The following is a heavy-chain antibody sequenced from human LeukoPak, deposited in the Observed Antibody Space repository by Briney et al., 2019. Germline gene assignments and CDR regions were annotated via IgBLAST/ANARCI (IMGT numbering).Heavy chain of an antibody. J-gene: IGHJ4*02. D-gene: IGHD6-19*01. Sequence: ASVKVSCKASGGTFSSYAISWVRQAPGQGLEWMGRIIPILGIANYAQKFQERVTITRDMSTSTAYMELSSLRSEDTAVYYCAADQGSGWYVWGQGTLVTASS. CDR1: GGTFSSYA. CDR2: IIPILGIA. V-gene: IGHV1-69*04. CDR3: AADQGSGWYV.